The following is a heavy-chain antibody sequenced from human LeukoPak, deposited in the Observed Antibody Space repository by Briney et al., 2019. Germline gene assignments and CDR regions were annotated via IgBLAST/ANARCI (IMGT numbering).Heavy chain of an antibody. Sequence: SETLSLTCAVYGGSFSGYYWSWIRQPPGKGLEWIGEINHSGSTNYNPSLKSRVTISVDTSKNQFSLKLSSVTAADTAVYYCARGVWFGRNFDYWGQGTLVTVSS. CDR3: ARGVWFGRNFDY. CDR1: GGSFSGYY. J-gene: IGHJ4*02. V-gene: IGHV4-34*01. D-gene: IGHD3-10*01. CDR2: INHSGST.